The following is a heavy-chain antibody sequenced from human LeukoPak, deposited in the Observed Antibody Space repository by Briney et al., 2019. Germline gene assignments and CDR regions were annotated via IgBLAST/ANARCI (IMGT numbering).Heavy chain of an antibody. D-gene: IGHD3-16*02. CDR1: GYSISSGYY. CDR3: ARTYYDYVWGSYRHSVWFDP. J-gene: IGHJ5*02. Sequence: SETLSLTCAVSGYSISSGYYWGWIRQPPGKGLEWIGSIYHSGSTYYNPSLKSRVTISVDTSRNQFSLKLSSVTAPDTAVYYCARTYYDYVWGSYRHSVWFDPWGQGTLVTVSS. CDR2: IYHSGST. V-gene: IGHV4-38-2*01.